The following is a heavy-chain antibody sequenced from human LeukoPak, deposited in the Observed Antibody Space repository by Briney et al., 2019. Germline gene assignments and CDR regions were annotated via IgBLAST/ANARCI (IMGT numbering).Heavy chain of an antibody. CDR2: ISSSGATI. CDR3: ARGGAYCSGGSCYTGRNWFDP. Sequence: PGGSLRLSCAASGFRFGDYYMSWIRQTAGEGLEWIAYISSSGATIEYADSVTGRFTIARDNDKNSLYLQMNKLRVEDAAVYYCARGGAYCSGGSCYTGRNWFDPWGQGTVVIVSS. J-gene: IGHJ5*02. V-gene: IGHV3-11*04. CDR1: GFRFGDYY. D-gene: IGHD2-15*01.